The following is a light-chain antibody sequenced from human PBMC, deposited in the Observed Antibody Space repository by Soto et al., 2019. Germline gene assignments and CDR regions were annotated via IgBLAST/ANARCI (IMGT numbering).Light chain of an antibody. J-gene: IGLJ2*01. Sequence: QSALTQPASVSGSPGQSTTISCTGTSSDVGTYNHISWYQQHPGKAPKLMIYDVTRRPSGVSNRFSGSKSGDTASLTISGLQAEDEADYYCSSRASGSTLIFGGGTKLTVL. CDR2: DVT. V-gene: IGLV2-14*03. CDR1: SSDVGTYNH. CDR3: SSRASGSTLI.